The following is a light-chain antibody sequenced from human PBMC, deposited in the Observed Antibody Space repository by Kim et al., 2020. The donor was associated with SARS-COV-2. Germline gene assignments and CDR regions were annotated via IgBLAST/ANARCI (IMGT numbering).Light chain of an antibody. CDR1: QSISSW. J-gene: IGKJ1*01. CDR2: KAS. V-gene: IGKV1-5*03. Sequence: SASVGDRVTITCRASQSISSWLAWYQQKPGKAPKLLIYKASSLESVVPSRFSGSGSGTEFTLTISSLQAEDFATYFCQQYYSDWTFGQGTKVDIK. CDR3: QQYYSDWT.